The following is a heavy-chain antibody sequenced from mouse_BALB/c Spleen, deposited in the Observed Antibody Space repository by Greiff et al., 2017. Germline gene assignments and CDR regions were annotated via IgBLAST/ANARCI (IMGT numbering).Heavy chain of an antibody. Sequence: VQLQQSGPELVKPGASVKIPCKASGYTFTSYFMNWVKQSHGKSLEWIGRINPYNGDTFYNQKFKGKATLTVDKSSSTAHMELLSLTSEDSAVYYCGVDGSSFDYWGQGTTLTVSS. V-gene: IGHV1-37*01. D-gene: IGHD1-1*01. CDR1: GYTFTSYF. CDR3: GVDGSSFDY. J-gene: IGHJ2*01. CDR2: INPYNGDT.